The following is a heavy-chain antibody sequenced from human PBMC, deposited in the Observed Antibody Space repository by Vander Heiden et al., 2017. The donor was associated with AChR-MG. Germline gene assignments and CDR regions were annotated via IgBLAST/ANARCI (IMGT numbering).Heavy chain of an antibody. Sequence: QLQLQESGPGLAKPSETLSLTCTVSGGPISSSSYCWGWIRQPPGKGLEWIGSIYYSGSTYYNPSLKSRVTISVDTSKNQFSLKLSSVTAADTAVYYCARHGGSGSRATDYWGQGTLVTVSS. CDR1: GGPISSSSYC. J-gene: IGHJ4*02. CDR3: ARHGGSGSRATDY. CDR2: IYYSGST. V-gene: IGHV4-39*01. D-gene: IGHD3-10*01.